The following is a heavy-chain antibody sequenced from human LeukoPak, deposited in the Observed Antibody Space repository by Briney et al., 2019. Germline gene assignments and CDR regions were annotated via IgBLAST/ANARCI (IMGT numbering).Heavy chain of an antibody. D-gene: IGHD1-7*01. J-gene: IGHJ4*02. V-gene: IGHV3-30*02. CDR3: AKDRGELLYYFDY. CDR2: IRYDGSNK. Sequence: PGGSLRLSCAASEFTFSSYGMHWVRQAPGKGLEWVAFIRYDGSNKYYADSVKGRFTISRDNSKNTLYLQMNSLRAEDTAVYYCAKDRGELLYYFDYWGQGTLVTVSS. CDR1: EFTFSSYG.